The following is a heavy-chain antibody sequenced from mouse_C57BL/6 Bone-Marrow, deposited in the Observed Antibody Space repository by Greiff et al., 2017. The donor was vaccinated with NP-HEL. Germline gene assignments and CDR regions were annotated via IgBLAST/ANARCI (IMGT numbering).Heavy chain of an antibody. CDR3: AGDRTREDYGSSYRGDY. V-gene: IGHV12-3*01. CDR1: GFPITSGYY. J-gene: IGHJ4*01. CDR2: ITHSGET. D-gene: IGHD1-1*01. Sequence: QVQLKESGPGLVKPSQSLFLTCSITGFPITSGYYWIWIRQSPGKPLEWMGYITHSGETFYNPSLQSPISITREPSKNQFFLQLNSVTTGDTAMYYCAGDRTREDYGSSYRGDYWGQGTSVTVSS.